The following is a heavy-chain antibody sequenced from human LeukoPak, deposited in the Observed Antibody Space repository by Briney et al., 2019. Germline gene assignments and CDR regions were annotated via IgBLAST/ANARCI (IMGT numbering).Heavy chain of an antibody. J-gene: IGHJ6*03. Sequence: SETLSLTCTVSGGSISSYYWSWIRQPAGKGLEWIGRIYTSGSTNYNPSLKSRVTISVDKSKNQFSLKLSSVTAADTAVYYCAREFGSDWYANYYMDVWGKGTTVTVSS. CDR1: GGSISSYY. CDR2: IYTSGST. V-gene: IGHV4-4*07. D-gene: IGHD6-19*01. CDR3: AREFGSDWYANYYMDV.